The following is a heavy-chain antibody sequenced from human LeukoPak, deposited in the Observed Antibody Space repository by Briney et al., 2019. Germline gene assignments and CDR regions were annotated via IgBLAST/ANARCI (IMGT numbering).Heavy chain of an antibody. CDR2: IYHSGST. D-gene: IGHD3-16*01. CDR1: GGSISSYNW. Sequence: SETLSLTCTISGGSISSYNWWSWVRQPPGKGLEWIGEIYHSGSTKYNPSLKSRVTISVDKSKNQFSLKLNSVTATDTAVYYCARHYGPWGQGTLVTVSS. V-gene: IGHV4-4*02. CDR3: ARHYGP. J-gene: IGHJ4*02.